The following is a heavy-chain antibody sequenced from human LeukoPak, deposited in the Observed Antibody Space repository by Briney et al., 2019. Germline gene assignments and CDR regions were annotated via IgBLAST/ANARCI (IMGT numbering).Heavy chain of an antibody. J-gene: IGHJ1*01. CDR1: GYTFTGYY. V-gene: IGHV1-2*06. CDR2: INPNSGGT. CDR3: ARVVVVSDEYFQH. Sequence: GASVKVFCKASGYTFTGYYMHWVRQAPGQGLEWMGRINPNSGGTNYAQKFQGRVTMTRDTSISTAYMELSRLRSDDTAVYYCARVVVVSDEYFQHWGQGTLVTVSS. D-gene: IGHD3-22*01.